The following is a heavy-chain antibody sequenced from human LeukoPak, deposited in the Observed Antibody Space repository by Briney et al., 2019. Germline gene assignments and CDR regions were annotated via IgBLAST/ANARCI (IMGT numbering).Heavy chain of an antibody. CDR1: GGSINNYH. CDR3: ARALGSSSNR. V-gene: IGHV4-4*07. J-gene: IGHJ4*02. Sequence: SKTLSLTCTVSGGSINNYHWNWIRQPAGKGLEWIGHIYTSGSTDYNPSLKSRVTISQDKSKDQFSLELTSLTAADTAVHYCARALGSSSNRWGQGTLVTVSS. D-gene: IGHD6-13*01. CDR2: IYTSGST.